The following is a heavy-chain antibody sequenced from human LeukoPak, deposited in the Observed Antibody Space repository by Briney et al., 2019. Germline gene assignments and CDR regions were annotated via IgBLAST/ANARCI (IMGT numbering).Heavy chain of an antibody. D-gene: IGHD2-15*01. J-gene: IGHJ6*02. CDR3: AREAGEVVVAAIPAYYYYGMDV. V-gene: IGHV1-69*13. CDR2: IIAIFGTA. CDR1: GGTFTSYA. Sequence: GASVNVSCKPSGGTFTSYAISWVRQAPGQGLEWMGGIIAIFGTANYAQTLQGRVTITADESTSTAYMELSSLRSEDTAVYYCAREAGEVVVAAIPAYYYYGMDVWGQGTTVTVSS.